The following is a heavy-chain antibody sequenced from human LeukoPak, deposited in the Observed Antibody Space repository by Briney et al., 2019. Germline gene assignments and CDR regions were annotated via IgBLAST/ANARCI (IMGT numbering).Heavy chain of an antibody. D-gene: IGHD3-22*01. CDR3: ARDFRDIGGGYFAFDI. J-gene: IGHJ3*02. V-gene: IGHV4-31*03. Sequence: PSETLSLTCTVSGGSISSGGYYWSWIRQHPGKGLEWIGYIYYSGSTYYNPSLKSRVTISVDTSKNQFSLKLSSVTAADTAVYYCARDFRDIGGGYFAFDIWGQGTMVTVSS. CDR1: GGSISSGGYY. CDR2: IYYSGST.